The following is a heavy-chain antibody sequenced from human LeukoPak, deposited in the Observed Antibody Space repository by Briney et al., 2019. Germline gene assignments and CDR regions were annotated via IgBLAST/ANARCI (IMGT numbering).Heavy chain of an antibody. Sequence: GGSLRLSCAASGFTFGRYAMHWVRQAPGKGLEWVAVISYDGSNKYYADSVKGRFTISRDNSKNTLYLQMNSLRAEDTAVYYCARAGYDSSGYLYYFDYWGQGTLVTVSS. CDR2: ISYDGSNK. J-gene: IGHJ4*02. V-gene: IGHV3-30*04. CDR3: ARAGYDSSGYLYYFDY. D-gene: IGHD3-22*01. CDR1: GFTFGRYA.